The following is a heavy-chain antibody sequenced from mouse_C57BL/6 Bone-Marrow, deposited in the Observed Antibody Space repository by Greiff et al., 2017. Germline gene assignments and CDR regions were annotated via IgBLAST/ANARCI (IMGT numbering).Heavy chain of an antibody. CDR2: ISWDDDK. Sequence: QVTLKVSGPGILQPSQTLSLTCSFSGFSLSTFGMGVGWIRPPSGKGLVWLAHISWDDDKYYNPALRSRLTISKDTSNNQLVLKIANVDTADTATYYCARKGDDGYSAWFAYWGQGTLVTVSA. D-gene: IGHD2-3*01. J-gene: IGHJ3*01. CDR3: ARKGDDGYSAWFAY. CDR1: GFSLSTFGMG. V-gene: IGHV8-8*01.